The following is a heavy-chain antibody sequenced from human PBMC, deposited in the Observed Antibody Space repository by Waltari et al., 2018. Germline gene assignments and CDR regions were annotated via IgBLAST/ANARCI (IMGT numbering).Heavy chain of an antibody. CDR3: ARGDVVVVAASTGMDV. CDR2: TIPIFGTA. CDR1: GGTFSSYA. Sequence: QVQLVQSGAEVKKPGSSVKVSCKASGGTFSSYAISWVRQAPGQGLEWMGGTIPIFGTATYAQKFQGRVTITADESTSTAYMELSSLRSEDTAVYYCARGDVVVVAASTGMDVWGQGTTVTVSS. V-gene: IGHV1-69*01. D-gene: IGHD2-15*01. J-gene: IGHJ6*02.